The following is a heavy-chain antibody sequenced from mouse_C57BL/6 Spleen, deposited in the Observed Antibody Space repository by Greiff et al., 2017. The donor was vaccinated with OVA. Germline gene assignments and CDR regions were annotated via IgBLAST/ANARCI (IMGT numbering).Heavy chain of an antibody. CDR1: GFTFSDYG. CDR2: ISSGSSTI. J-gene: IGHJ2*01. D-gene: IGHD2-4*01. CDR3: ARPGGYDYGYFDY. V-gene: IGHV5-17*01. Sequence: VQLKESGGGLVKPGGSLKLSCAASGFTFSDYGMHWVRQAPEKGLEWVAYISSGSSTIYYADTVKGRFTISRDNAKNTLFLQMTSLRSEDTAMYYCARPGGYDYGYFDYWGQGTTLTVSS.